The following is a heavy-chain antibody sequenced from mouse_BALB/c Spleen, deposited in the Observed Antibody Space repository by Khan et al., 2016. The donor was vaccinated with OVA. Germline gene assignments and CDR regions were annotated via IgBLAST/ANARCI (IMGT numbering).Heavy chain of an antibody. CDR1: GFTFSGFG. CDR2: ISSDSSTI. J-gene: IGHJ2*01. D-gene: IGHD2-3*01. CDR3: ARTGYYYFDY. V-gene: IGHV5-17*02. Sequence: EVELVESGGGLVQPGGSRKLSCAASGFTFSGFGMHWVRQAPEKGLEWVAYISSDSSTIYYADTVKGRLPISRDNPKNTLFLQMNSLKSEDTAMYFCARTGYYYFDYWGQCTTLTVSS.